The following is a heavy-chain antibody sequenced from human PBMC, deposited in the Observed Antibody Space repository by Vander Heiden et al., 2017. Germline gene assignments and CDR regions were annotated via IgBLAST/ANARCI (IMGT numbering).Heavy chain of an antibody. Sequence: QVHLVQSGAEVKKPGASVKVSCKASGYTFASYYMHWVRQAPGQGLEWMGIINPSGGSIRYAQNFQGRVTMTRDTSTSTVYMELSSLRSEDTAVYYCARGDGYTLDYWGQGTLVTVSS. D-gene: IGHD5-12*01. CDR1: GYTFASYY. CDR2: INPSGGSI. V-gene: IGHV1-46*01. CDR3: ARGDGYTLDY. J-gene: IGHJ4*02.